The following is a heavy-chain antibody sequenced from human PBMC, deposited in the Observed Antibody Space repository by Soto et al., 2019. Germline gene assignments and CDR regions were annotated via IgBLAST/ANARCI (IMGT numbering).Heavy chain of an antibody. V-gene: IGHV2-5*01. D-gene: IGHD6-13*01. CDR1: GFSLSTSGVG. CDR3: AHRFEAADYCGFDY. CDR2: IYWNDDK. J-gene: IGHJ4*02. Sequence: PTQTLTLTCTFSGFSLSTSGVGVCWIRQPPGKALEWLALIYWNDDKRYSPSLKSRLTITKDTSKNQVVLTMTNMEPVDTATYYCAHRFEAADYCGFDYWGQGTLVTVSS.